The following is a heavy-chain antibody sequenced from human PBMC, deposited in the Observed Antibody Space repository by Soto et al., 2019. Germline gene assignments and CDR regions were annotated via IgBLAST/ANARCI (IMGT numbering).Heavy chain of an antibody. J-gene: IGHJ4*02. Sequence: SETLSLTCSVSGGSITSYDWTWIRQSAGKGLEWIGHILTTGSTNYNPSLKSRVTISVDTSKNQFSLKLSSVTAADTAVYYCARGSDYGGILFDYWGQGTLVTVSS. CDR3: ARGSDYGGILFDY. V-gene: IGHV4-4*07. CDR1: GGSITSYD. CDR2: ILTTGST. D-gene: IGHD4-17*01.